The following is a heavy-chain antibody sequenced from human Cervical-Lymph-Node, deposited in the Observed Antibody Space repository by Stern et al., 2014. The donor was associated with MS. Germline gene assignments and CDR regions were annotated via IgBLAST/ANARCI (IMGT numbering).Heavy chain of an antibody. CDR2: ISDDGSNK. V-gene: IGHV3-30*18. CDR3: AKGGDFDY. Sequence: VQLLESGGGVVQPGRSLRLSCAASGFTFSTYGMHWVRQAPGKGLEWVAVISDDGSNKYYADSVKGRFTISRDNSKNTLYLQMNSLRAEDTAVYYCAKGGDFDYWGQGTLVTVSS. CDR1: GFTFSTYG. J-gene: IGHJ4*02. D-gene: IGHD3-10*01.